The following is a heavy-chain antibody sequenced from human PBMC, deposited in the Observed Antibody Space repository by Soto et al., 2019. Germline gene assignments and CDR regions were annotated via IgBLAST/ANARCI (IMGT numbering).Heavy chain of an antibody. CDR3: ARDPEIGGYYSSDY. J-gene: IGHJ4*02. CDR2: IIPIFGTA. CDR1: GGTFSSYA. V-gene: IGHV1-69*13. D-gene: IGHD3-10*01. Sequence: GASVKVSCKASGGTFSSYAISWVRPAPGQGLEWMGGIIPIFGTANYAQKFQGRVTITADESTSTAYMELRSLRSDDTAVYYCARDPEIGGYYSSDYWGQGTLVTVSS.